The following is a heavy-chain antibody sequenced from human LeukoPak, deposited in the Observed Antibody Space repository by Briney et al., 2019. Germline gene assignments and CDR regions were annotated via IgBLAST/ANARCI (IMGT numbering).Heavy chain of an antibody. CDR1: GGSISSGDYY. CDR3: ARDLYYYGMDV. CDR2: VYYSGST. Sequence: ASQTLSLTCTVSGGSISSGDYYWSWIRQPPGKGLEWIGYVYYSGSTYYNPSLKSRVTISVDTSKNQFSLKLSSVTAADTAVYYCARDLYYYGMDVWGQGTTVTVSS. V-gene: IGHV4-30-4*01. J-gene: IGHJ6*02.